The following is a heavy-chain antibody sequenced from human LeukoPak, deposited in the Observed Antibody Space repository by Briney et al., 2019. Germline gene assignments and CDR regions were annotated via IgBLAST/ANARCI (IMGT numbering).Heavy chain of an antibody. J-gene: IGHJ4*02. V-gene: IGHV3-23*01. D-gene: IGHD3-10*01. CDR1: LFTFSYYA. Sequence: GGSLRLSCSASLFTFSYYAMTWVRQAPGKGLEWVSGVSGSGDYTYYADSVKGRFTISRDNSKNTLYLQLNSLRVEDTAVYYCAKEIYAYGSRGFDYSGQGTLVTVSS. CDR2: VSGSGDYT. CDR3: AKEIYAYGSRGFDY.